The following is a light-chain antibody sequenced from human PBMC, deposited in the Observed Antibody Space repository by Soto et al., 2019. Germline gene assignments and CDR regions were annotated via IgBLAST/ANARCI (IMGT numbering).Light chain of an antibody. J-gene: IGKJ4*01. CDR1: QSVSSSF. V-gene: IGKV3-20*01. CDR2: GAS. CDR3: QQYGNSPLT. Sequence: EIVLTQSPGTLSLSPGERATLSCRASQSVSSSFLAWYQQKPGQAPRLLIYGASSMATGIPDRFSGSGSGTDFTLTISRLEPEDVAVYYCQQYGNSPLTFGGGTKVEIK.